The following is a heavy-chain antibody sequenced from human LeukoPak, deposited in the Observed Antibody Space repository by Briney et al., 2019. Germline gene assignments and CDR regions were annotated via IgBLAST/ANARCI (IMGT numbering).Heavy chain of an antibody. CDR1: GFTFSSYV. Sequence: GGSLRLSCSASGFTFSSYVMFWVRQAPGKGLEYVSAVSSIGGSTYYADLVKGRFTISRDNSKNTLYLQMISLRPEDTAVYYCVKEGNGAFDIWGQGTMVTVSS. D-gene: IGHD2-8*01. CDR3: VKEGNGAFDI. J-gene: IGHJ3*02. V-gene: IGHV3-64D*09. CDR2: VSSIGGST.